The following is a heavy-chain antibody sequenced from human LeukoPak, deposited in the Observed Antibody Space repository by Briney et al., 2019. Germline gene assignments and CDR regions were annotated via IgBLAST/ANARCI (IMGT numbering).Heavy chain of an antibody. CDR1: GASIRDYY. CDR3: ARAQKTMLSRAVYFFDF. J-gene: IGHJ4*02. Sequence: SETLSLTCNVSGASIRDYYWSWIRQSPTRGLEWIVYVSSRGATNNNPSLKSRVTTSAHTSENQLSLKLTSVTAADTAVYYCARAQKTMLSRAVYFFDFWGQGLLVTVSS. V-gene: IGHV4-59*01. D-gene: IGHD2-2*01. CDR2: VSSRGAT.